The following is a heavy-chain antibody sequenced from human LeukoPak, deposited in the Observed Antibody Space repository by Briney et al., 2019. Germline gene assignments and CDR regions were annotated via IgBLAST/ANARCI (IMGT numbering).Heavy chain of an antibody. Sequence: PSETLSLTCAVYGGSFSGYYWSWIRQPPGKGLEWIGEINHSGSTNYNPSLKSRVTMSVDTSKNQFSLKLSSVTAADTAVYYCARAKPGIAAAGIYAFDIWGQGTMVTVSS. V-gene: IGHV4-34*01. J-gene: IGHJ3*02. D-gene: IGHD6-13*01. CDR1: GGSFSGYY. CDR2: INHSGST. CDR3: ARAKPGIAAAGIYAFDI.